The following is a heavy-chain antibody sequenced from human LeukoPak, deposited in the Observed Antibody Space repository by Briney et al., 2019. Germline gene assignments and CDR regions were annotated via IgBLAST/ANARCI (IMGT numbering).Heavy chain of an antibody. CDR3: ARAERLHGGPYLIGP. CDR2: INPNSGGT. CDR1: GYSFTDYY. V-gene: IGHV1-2*02. Sequence: GASVKVSFKTSGYSFTDYYMHWVRHAPGQGLEWMGWINPNSGGTSSAQKFQGRVTMTRDTSITTVYMEVRWLTSDDTAIYYCARAERLHGGPYLIGPWGQGTLVTVSS. J-gene: IGHJ5*02. D-gene: IGHD2-21*01.